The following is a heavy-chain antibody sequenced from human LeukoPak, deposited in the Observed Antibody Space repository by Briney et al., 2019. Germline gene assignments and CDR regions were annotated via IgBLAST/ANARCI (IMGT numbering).Heavy chain of an antibody. J-gene: IGHJ4*02. Sequence: ASVNVSCKASGYTFSNYYMQWVRQAPGQGLEWMGMINPSGGSTVYAPKIQGRVTVTRDTSTSTVYLELSSLRSEDTAVYYCARVHSGSYSAYWGQGTLVTVSS. CDR3: ARVHSGSYSAY. CDR1: GYTFSNYY. V-gene: IGHV1-46*01. D-gene: IGHD1-26*01. CDR2: INPSGGST.